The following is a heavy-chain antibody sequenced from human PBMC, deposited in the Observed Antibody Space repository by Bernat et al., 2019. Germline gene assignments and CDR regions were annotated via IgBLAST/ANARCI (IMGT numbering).Heavy chain of an antibody. CDR2: IYYSGST. Sequence: QRQRKEEGPGLVKPSETREGRGKGEGGSISSSSYYWGGRRQPPGKGLEWIGSIYYSGSTYYNPSLKSRVTISVDTSKNQFSLKLSSVTAADTAVYYCASSIVVVPAAIKVDGYFDLWGRGTLVTVSS. D-gene: IGHD2-2*02. V-gene: IGHV4-39*01. CDR1: GGSISSSSYY. CDR3: ASSIVVVPAAIKVDGYFDL. J-gene: IGHJ2*01.